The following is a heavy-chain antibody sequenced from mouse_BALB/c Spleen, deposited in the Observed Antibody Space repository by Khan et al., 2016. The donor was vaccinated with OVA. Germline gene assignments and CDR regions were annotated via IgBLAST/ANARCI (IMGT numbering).Heavy chain of an antibody. D-gene: IGHD1-1*02. CDR3: GGRGVGGVFDY. CDR2: IDPSTGNT. J-gene: IGHJ3*01. CDR1: GYTITTYC. V-gene: IGHV1-7*01. Sequence: QIQLMQSGAELAKPGASVKMSCKASGYTITTYCMHWVKQRPGQGLEWIGYIDPSTGNTEYNQKFKDKATLTTDKSSSTAYMQLSSLTSEDSAVSYCGGRGVGGVFDYWGQGTMVTVSA.